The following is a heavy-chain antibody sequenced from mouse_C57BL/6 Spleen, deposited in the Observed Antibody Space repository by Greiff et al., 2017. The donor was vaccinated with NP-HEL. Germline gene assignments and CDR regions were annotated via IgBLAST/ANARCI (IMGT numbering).Heavy chain of an antibody. CDR2: IDPETGGT. J-gene: IGHJ3*01. D-gene: IGHD2-4*01. CDR3: TRLGDYDYDPFAY. V-gene: IGHV1-15*01. Sequence: QVQLQQSGAELVRPGASVTLSCKASGYTFTDYEMHWVKQTPVHGLEWIGAIDPETGGTAYNQKFKGKAILTADKSSSTAYMELRSLTSEDSAVYYCTRLGDYDYDPFAYWGQGTLVTVSA. CDR1: GYTFTDYE.